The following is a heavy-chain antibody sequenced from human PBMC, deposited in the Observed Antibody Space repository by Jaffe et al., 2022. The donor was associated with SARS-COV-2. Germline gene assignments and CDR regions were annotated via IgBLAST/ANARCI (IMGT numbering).Heavy chain of an antibody. D-gene: IGHD2-8*01. CDR2: IFYRGNT. CDR3: ARRVSLTWYYDL. Sequence: QLQLQESGPGLVKPSETLSLTCSVSGGSISSSGHYWDWIRQPPGKGLEWIGTIFYRGNTYYNPSLNSRVTISVDTSKNHFSLKLSSVTAADTAVYYCARRVSLTWYYDLWGRGTLVTVSS. V-gene: IGHV4-39*02. CDR1: GGSISSSGHY. J-gene: IGHJ2*01.